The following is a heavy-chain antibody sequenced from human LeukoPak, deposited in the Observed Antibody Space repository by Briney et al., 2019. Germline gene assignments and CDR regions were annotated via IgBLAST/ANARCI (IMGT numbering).Heavy chain of an antibody. J-gene: IGHJ4*02. CDR2: IIPIFGTA. CDR3: ARAEGYCSGGSCYSSFDY. V-gene: IGHV1-69*13. Sequence: ASVKVSCKASGGTFSSYAISWVRQAPGQGLEWMGGIIPIFGTANYAQKFQGRVTITADESTGTAYMELSSLRSEDTAVYYCARAEGYCSGGSCYSSFDYWGQGTLVTVSS. CDR1: GGTFSSYA. D-gene: IGHD2-15*01.